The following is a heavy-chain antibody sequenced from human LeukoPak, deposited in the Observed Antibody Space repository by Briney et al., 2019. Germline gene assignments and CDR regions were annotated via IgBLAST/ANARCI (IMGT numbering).Heavy chain of an antibody. CDR2: INQVGSQK. J-gene: IGHJ4*02. V-gene: IGHV3-7*05. D-gene: IGHD1-14*01. CDR3: ARSNREFASGTGDY. CDR1: GFSFSSHW. Sequence: GGSLRLECEASGFSFSSHWISWVGQAPGKGIEKLTNINQVGSQKYYVDSVKGRFSISRDNAENSLYLQMNSLRAEDTAVYYCARSNREFASGTGDYWGQGTLVTVSS.